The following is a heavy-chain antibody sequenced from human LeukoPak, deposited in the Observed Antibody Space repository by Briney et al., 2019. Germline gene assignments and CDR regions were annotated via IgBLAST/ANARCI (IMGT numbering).Heavy chain of an antibody. J-gene: IGHJ5*02. CDR2: ISGSGGST. CDR1: GFTFSSYA. Sequence: GGSLRLSCAASGFTFSSYAMSWVRQAPGKGLEWVSAISGSGGSTYYADSVKGRFAISRDNSKNTLYLQMNSLRAEGTAVYYCAKRADDSSGYYHLGWFDPWGQGTLVTVSS. CDR3: AKRADDSSGYYHLGWFDP. D-gene: IGHD3-22*01. V-gene: IGHV3-23*01.